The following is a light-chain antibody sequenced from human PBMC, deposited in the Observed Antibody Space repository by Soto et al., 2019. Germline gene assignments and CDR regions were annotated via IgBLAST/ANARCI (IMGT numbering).Light chain of an antibody. CDR2: RNN. CDR3: AAWDDSLEVV. V-gene: IGLV1-47*01. Sequence: QSVLTQPHSACGTPGQRVTISCSGSSSKIGSNYVYWYQQLPGTAPKLLIYRNNQRPSGVPDRFSGSNSGTSASLAISGLRSGDESDYFCAAWDDSLEVVFGGGTKLTVL. CDR1: SSKIGSNY. J-gene: IGLJ2*01.